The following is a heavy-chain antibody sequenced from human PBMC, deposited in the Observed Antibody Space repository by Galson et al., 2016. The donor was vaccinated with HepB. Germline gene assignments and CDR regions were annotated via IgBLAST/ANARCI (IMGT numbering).Heavy chain of an antibody. D-gene: IGHD3-10*01. V-gene: IGHV3-23*01. CDR3: ASGGGHGFFDY. CDR2: ISGTGAST. CDR1: GFTFSNYD. J-gene: IGHJ4*02. Sequence: SLRLPCAASGFTFSNYDMSWVRQAPGMGLEWVSGISGTGASTTYADSVKGRFTFSSDNSKHALHLQMNSLRAEDTALYYCASGGGHGFFDYWGQGTQVTVSS.